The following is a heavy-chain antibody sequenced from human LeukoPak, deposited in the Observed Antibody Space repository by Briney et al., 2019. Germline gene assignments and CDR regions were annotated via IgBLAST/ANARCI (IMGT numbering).Heavy chain of an antibody. CDR2: ISYSGST. CDR1: GFTFSNAW. D-gene: IGHD2-2*01. V-gene: IGHV4-59*08. CDR3: ARQGYCSSISCRFFDY. J-gene: IGHJ4*02. Sequence: GSLRLSCAASGFTFSNAWMTWVRQAPGKGLEWIGYISYSGSTNYNPSLKSRVTISGDTSKNQFSLKLSSVTAADTAVYYCARQGYCSSISCRFFDYWGQGTLVTVSP.